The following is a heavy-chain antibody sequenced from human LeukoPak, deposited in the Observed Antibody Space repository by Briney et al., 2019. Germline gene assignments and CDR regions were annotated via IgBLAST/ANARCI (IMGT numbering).Heavy chain of an antibody. CDR2: ISVSGGST. CDR1: GFTFSSYA. V-gene: IGHV3-23*01. CDR3: AKDDCSSTSCHDAFDI. J-gene: IGHJ3*02. Sequence: PGGSLRLSCVASGFTFSSYAVSWVRQAPGKGLEWVSFISVSGGSTYYADSVKGRFTISRDNSKNTLYLQMDSLRAEDTAVYYCAKDDCSSTSCHDAFDIWGQGTMVTVSS. D-gene: IGHD2-2*01.